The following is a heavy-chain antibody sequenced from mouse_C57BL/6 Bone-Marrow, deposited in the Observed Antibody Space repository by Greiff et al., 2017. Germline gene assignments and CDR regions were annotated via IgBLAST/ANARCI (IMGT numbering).Heavy chain of an antibody. J-gene: IGHJ1*03. CDR2: IHPNSGST. CDR1: GYTFTSYW. CDR3: SGKNWYFDV. Sequence: QVQLQQPGAELVKPGASVKLSCKASGYTFTSYWMPWVKQRPGQGLEWIGMIHPNSGSTNYNEKFKSKATLTVDKSSHTAYMQPSSLTSEDSAVYYCSGKNWYFDVWGTGTTVTVSS. V-gene: IGHV1-64*01. D-gene: IGHD4-1*01.